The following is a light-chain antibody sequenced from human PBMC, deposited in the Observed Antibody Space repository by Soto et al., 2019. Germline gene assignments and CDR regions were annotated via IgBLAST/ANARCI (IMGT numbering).Light chain of an antibody. V-gene: IGKV3-15*01. CDR3: QHYNNWLGT. Sequence: EIVVTQSPALVSVSPGERVTLSCRASQSVISSLAWYQQKLGQAPRLLIYGASTRATGIPARFSGSGSGTEFFLNISSLHSEDSAIYYCQHYNNWLGTFGGGTKVEIK. CDR2: GAS. J-gene: IGKJ4*01. CDR1: QSVISS.